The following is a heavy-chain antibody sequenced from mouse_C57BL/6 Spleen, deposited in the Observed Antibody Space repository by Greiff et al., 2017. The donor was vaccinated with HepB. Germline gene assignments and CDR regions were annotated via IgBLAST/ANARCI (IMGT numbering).Heavy chain of an antibody. CDR3: ARYYYGTRAMDY. J-gene: IGHJ4*01. Sequence: VQLQQSGAELVKPGASVKISCKASGYAFSSYWMNWVKQRPGKGLEWIGQIYPGDGDTNYNGKFKGKATLTADKSSSTAYMQLSSLTSEDSAVYFCARYYYGTRAMDYWGQGTSVTVSS. D-gene: IGHD1-1*01. CDR2: IYPGDGDT. V-gene: IGHV1-80*01. CDR1: GYAFSSYW.